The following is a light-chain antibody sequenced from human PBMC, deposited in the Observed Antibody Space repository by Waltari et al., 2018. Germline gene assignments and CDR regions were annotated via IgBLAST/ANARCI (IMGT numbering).Light chain of an antibody. CDR1: QSAKTS. CDR2: RAA. Sequence: EVVMTQSPATLSVSPGERVSLSCRASQSAKTSLAWYQQTPGPAPRLLIYRAATRAAGVPDRFSGSGSGTEFTLTISSLQSEDSEIYYCQQYNIWPWTFGPGTNVDIK. CDR3: QQYNIWPWT. V-gene: IGKV3D-15*01. J-gene: IGKJ1*01.